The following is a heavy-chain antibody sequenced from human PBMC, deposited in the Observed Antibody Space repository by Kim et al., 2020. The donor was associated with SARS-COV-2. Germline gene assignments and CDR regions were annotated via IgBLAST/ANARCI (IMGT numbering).Heavy chain of an antibody. V-gene: IGHV3-9*01. CDR2: ISWNSGSI. CDR1: GFTFDDYA. D-gene: IGHD3-10*01. Sequence: GGSLRLSCAASGFTFDDYAMHWVRQAPGKGLEWVSGISWNSGSIGYADSVKGRFTISRDNAKNSLYLQMNSLRAEDTALYYCAKHAAGPLLWFGELLFSHFDYWGQGTLVTVSS. CDR3: AKHAAGPLLWFGELLFSHFDY. J-gene: IGHJ4*02.